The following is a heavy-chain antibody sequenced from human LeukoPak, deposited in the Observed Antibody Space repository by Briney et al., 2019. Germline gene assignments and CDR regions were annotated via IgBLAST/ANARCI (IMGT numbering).Heavy chain of an antibody. Sequence: PSETLSLTCTVSGGSISSSSYYWGWIRQPPGKGLEWIGSIYYSESTYYNPSLKSRVTISVDTSKNQFSLKLSSVTAADTAVYYCARERGYCSGGSSKLCWFDPWGQGTLVTVSS. V-gene: IGHV4-39*07. CDR3: ARERGYCSGGSSKLCWFDP. CDR2: IYYSEST. D-gene: IGHD2-15*01. J-gene: IGHJ5*02. CDR1: GGSISSSSYY.